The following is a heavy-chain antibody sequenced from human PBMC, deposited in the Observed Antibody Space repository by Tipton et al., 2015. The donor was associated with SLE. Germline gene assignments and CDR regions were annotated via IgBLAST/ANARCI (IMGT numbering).Heavy chain of an antibody. V-gene: IGHV4-38-2*02. CDR2: IYHSGST. Sequence: LRLSCTVSGYSISSGYYWGWIRQPPGKGPEWIGSIYHSGSTYYNPSLKSRVTISVDTSKNQFSLKLSSVTAADTAVYYCARGHGAAAPKAYWGQGTLVTVSS. CDR3: ARGHGAAAPKAY. CDR1: GYSISSGYY. D-gene: IGHD6-13*01. J-gene: IGHJ4*02.